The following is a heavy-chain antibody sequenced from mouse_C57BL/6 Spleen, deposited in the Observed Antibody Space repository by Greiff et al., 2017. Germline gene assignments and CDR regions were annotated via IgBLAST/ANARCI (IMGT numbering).Heavy chain of an antibody. V-gene: IGHV1-22*01. CDR3: ARWGGSGYAMDY. CDR2: INPNNGGT. D-gene: IGHD3-2*02. CDR1: GYTFTDYN. Sequence: VQLQQSGPELVKPGASVKMSCKASGYTFTDYNMHWVKQSHGKSLEWIGYINPNNGGTSYNQKFKGKATLTVNKTSSTADMELRSLTSEDSAVYYCARWGGSGYAMDYWGQGTSVTVYS. J-gene: IGHJ4*01.